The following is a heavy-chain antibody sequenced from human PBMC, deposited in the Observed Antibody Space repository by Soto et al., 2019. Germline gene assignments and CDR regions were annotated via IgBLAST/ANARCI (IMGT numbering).Heavy chain of an antibody. J-gene: IGHJ5*02. CDR1: GFSFDDFA. Sequence: QLVESGGGLVQPGGSLRLPCVASGFSFDDFAMHWVRPAPGKGLEWISGITWNIVSTDYANSVKGRFTVSRDNAKNSLYLQMSSLTTEDTALYFCAKERVRFLDAWGQGTLVTVSS. V-gene: IGHV3-9*01. D-gene: IGHD3-3*01. CDR2: ITWNIVST. CDR3: AKERVRFLDA.